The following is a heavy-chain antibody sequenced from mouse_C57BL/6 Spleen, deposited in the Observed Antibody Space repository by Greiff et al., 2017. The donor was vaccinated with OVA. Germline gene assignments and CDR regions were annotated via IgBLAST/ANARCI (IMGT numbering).Heavy chain of an antibody. J-gene: IGHJ4*01. CDR3: ARRDGYEGAMDY. D-gene: IGHD2-2*01. V-gene: IGHV1-19*01. CDR2: INPYNGGT. Sequence: EVHLVESGPVLVKPGASVKMSCKASGYTFTDYYMNWVKQSHGKSLEWIGVINPYNGGTSYNQKFKGKATLTVDKSSSTAYMELNSLTSEDSAVYYCARRDGYEGAMDYWGQGTSVTVSS. CDR1: GYTFTDYY.